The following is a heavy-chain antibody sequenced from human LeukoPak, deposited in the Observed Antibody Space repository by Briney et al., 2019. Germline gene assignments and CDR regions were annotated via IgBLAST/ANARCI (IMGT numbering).Heavy chain of an antibody. J-gene: IGHJ1*01. V-gene: IGHV3-7*01. Sequence: GGSLRLSCVASGFTFSSHWMSWVRQAPGKGLEWLANLNQDASASYYVDSVKGRFTISRDNAENSLYLQMSNLRAEDTAVYYCATSADSPGNSWGQGTLVTVSS. CDR3: ATSADSPGNS. D-gene: IGHD1-7*01. CDR2: LNQDASAS. CDR1: GFTFSSHW.